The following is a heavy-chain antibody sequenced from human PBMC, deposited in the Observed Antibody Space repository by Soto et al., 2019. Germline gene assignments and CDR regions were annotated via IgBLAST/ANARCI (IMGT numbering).Heavy chain of an antibody. Sequence: QVQLQESGPGLVQPSQTLSLTCTVSGGSISSGGYYWSWIRQHPGTGLEWIGHISYSGSTYYNTSLQSRVTISVDTSRNQFSLIVNSVTAAAPAVDSCARGVLHWGQGTLVTVSS. CDR2: ISYSGST. J-gene: IGHJ4*01. V-gene: IGHV4-31*03. CDR3: ARGVLH. CDR1: GGSISSGGYY.